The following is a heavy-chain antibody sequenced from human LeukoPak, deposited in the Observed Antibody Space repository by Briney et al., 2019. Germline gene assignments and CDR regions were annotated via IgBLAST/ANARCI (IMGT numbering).Heavy chain of an antibody. Sequence: PWGSLRLSCAASGFTFSSYGMHWVRQAPGKGLEWVAFIRYGGSNKYYADSVKGRFTISRDNSKNTLYLQMNSLRAEDTAVYYCAKVPITMVRGVLGGFDYWGQGTLVTVSS. CDR2: IRYGGSNK. V-gene: IGHV3-30*02. CDR1: GFTFSSYG. D-gene: IGHD3-10*01. CDR3: AKVPITMVRGVLGGFDY. J-gene: IGHJ4*02.